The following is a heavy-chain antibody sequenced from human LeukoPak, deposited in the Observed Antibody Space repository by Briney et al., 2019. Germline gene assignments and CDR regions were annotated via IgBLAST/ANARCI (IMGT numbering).Heavy chain of an antibody. Sequence: QPGGSLRLSCAASGFTFSSYWMHWVRQAPGKGLVWVSRINSDGSSTSYADSVKGRFTISRDNSKNTLYLQMNSLRAEDTAVYYCAKDPEKDIVVVPAANDAFDIWGQGTMVTVSS. CDR2: INSDGSST. V-gene: IGHV3-74*01. J-gene: IGHJ3*02. CDR3: AKDPEKDIVVVPAANDAFDI. CDR1: GFTFSSYW. D-gene: IGHD2-2*01.